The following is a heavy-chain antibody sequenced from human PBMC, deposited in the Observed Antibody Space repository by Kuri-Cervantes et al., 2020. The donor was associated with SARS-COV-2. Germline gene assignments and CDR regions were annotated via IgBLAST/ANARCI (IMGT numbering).Heavy chain of an antibody. D-gene: IGHD5-12*01. V-gene: IGHV1-2*02. CDR2: INPDIGVT. CDR1: GYTFTDYY. CDR3: VRHGNEWLRLRESWFDP. J-gene: IGHJ5*02. Sequence: SVKVSCKTSGYTFTDYYIHWVRQAPGQGLEWMGWINPDIGVTNAAQTFQGRVTLTRDKSINTVYLEMARLRPDDTAVYYCVRHGNEWLRLRESWFDPWGQGTLVTVSS.